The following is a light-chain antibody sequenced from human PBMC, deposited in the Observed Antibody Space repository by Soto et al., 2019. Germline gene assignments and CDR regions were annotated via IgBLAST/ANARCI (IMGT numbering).Light chain of an antibody. CDR3: QQLNSYPIT. CDR1: QGISNY. J-gene: IGKJ5*01. CDR2: AAS. V-gene: IGKV1-9*01. Sequence: DIQLTQSPSFLSASVGDRVTITCRASQGISNYLAWYQQKPGKAPKLLIYAASTLQSGVPSTFRGSGSGTEFTLTISTLQPEDFATHYCQQLNSYPITFGQGTRLEIK.